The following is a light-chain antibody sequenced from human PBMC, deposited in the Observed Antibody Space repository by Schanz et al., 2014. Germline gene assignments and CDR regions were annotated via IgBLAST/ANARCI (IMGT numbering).Light chain of an antibody. J-gene: IGKJ1*01. CDR2: DAS. CDR3: RQYNSYWA. V-gene: IGKV3-20*01. Sequence: EIVMTQSPGTLSLSPGERATVSCRASQSGTNSYLAWYQQKPGQAPRLLIYDASNRATGIPDRFSGSGSGTEFALTISSLQPDDFATYYWRQYNSYWAFGQGTKVEIK. CDR1: QSGTNSY.